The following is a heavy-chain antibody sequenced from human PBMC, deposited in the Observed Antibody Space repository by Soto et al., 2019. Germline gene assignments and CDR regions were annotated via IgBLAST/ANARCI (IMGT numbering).Heavy chain of an antibody. CDR1: GGTFSSYA. D-gene: IGHD2-8*01. J-gene: IGHJ6*02. CDR3: ARNRGYCTNGVCYTPDYYYYGMDV. CDR2: VIPIFGTA. V-gene: IGHV1-69*13. Sequence: SVEVSCKASGGTFSSYAISWVRQAPGQGLEWMGGVIPIFGTANYAQKFQGRVTITADESTSTAYMELSSLRSEDTAVYYCARNRGYCTNGVCYTPDYYYYGMDVWGQGTTVTVS.